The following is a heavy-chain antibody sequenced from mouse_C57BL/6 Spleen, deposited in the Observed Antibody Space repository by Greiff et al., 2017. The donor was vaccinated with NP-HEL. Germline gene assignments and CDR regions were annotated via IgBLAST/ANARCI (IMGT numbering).Heavy chain of an antibody. J-gene: IGHJ4*01. CDR3: TDYGSSYVYAMDY. V-gene: IGHV14-1*01. CDR1: GFNIKDYY. CDR2: IDPEDGDT. D-gene: IGHD1-1*01. Sequence: VQLKQSGAELVRPGASVKLSCTASGFNIKDYYMHWVKQRPEQGLEWIGRIDPEDGDTEYAPKFQGKATMTADTSSNTAYLQLSSLTSEDTAVYYCTDYGSSYVYAMDYWGQGTSVTVSS.